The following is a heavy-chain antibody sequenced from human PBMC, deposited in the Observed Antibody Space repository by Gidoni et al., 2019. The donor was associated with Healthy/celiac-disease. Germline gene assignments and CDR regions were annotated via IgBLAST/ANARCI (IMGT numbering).Heavy chain of an antibody. CDR3: AHRRRFTRVLTPSRAFDY. D-gene: IGHD2-2*01. V-gene: IGHV2-5*02. CDR1: GFSLSTSGVG. J-gene: IGHJ4*02. CDR2: IYWDDDK. Sequence: QITLKESGPTLVKPTQTLTLTCTFSGFSLSTSGVGVGWIRQPPGKALEWLALIYWDDDKRYSPSLKSRLTITKDTSKNQVVLTMTNMDPVDTATYYCAHRRRFTRVLTPSRAFDYWGQGTLVTVSS.